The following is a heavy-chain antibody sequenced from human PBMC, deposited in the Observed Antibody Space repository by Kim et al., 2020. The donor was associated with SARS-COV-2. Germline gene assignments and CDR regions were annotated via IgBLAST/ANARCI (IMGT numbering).Heavy chain of an antibody. CDR1: GDSVPSNSSA. Sequence: SQTLSLTCAISGDSVPSNSSAWDWIRQSPSRGLVWLGRTYYMSKWYNDYAVSVHSRITINPTTSKNHFSLQLNSVTPTDTAVYYCARGAYYGSGSYSYFDYWGQRTLVTVSS. CDR3: ARGAYYGSGSYSYFDY. D-gene: IGHD3-10*01. V-gene: IGHV6-1*01. J-gene: IGHJ4*02. CDR2: TYYMSKWYN.